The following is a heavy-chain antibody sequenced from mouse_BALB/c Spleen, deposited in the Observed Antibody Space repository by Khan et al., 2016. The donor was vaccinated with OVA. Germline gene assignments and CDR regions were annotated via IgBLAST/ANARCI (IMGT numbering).Heavy chain of an antibody. V-gene: IGHV1S132*01. D-gene: IGHD2-1*01. J-gene: IGHJ3*01. CDR1: GYTFTSYW. Sequence: VQLQESGAELVKPGASVKLSCKTSGYTFTSYWIQWVKQRPGQGLGWIGEIFPGTGTTYYNETFKGKATLTIDTSSTTAYMQLSSLTSEDSAVYCCARGYFGNYEFAYWGQGTLVTVSS. CDR2: IFPGTGTT. CDR3: ARGYFGNYEFAY.